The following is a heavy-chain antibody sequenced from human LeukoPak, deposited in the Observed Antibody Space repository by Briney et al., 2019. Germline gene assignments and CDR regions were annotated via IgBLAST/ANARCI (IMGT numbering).Heavy chain of an antibody. CDR3: ARSGVAGSYYTPNYYYYYMDV. D-gene: IGHD3-10*01. Sequence: GGSLRLSCAASGFTFSNYWMTWVRQAPGKGLEWVANIKHDGSEDYYLDSVKGRFTTSRDNAKNSLYLQMNSLRAEDTAVYYCARSGVAGSYYTPNYYYYYMDVWGKGTTVTISS. J-gene: IGHJ6*03. CDR1: GFTFSNYW. V-gene: IGHV3-7*01. CDR2: IKHDGSED.